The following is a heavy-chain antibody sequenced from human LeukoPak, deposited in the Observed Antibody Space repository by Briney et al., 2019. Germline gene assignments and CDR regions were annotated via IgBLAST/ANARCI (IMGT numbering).Heavy chain of an antibody. J-gene: IGHJ2*01. D-gene: IGHD3-16*01. Sequence: ASVKVSCKASGYTFTSYYLHWVRQAPGQGLEWMGIINPSGGSTSYAQKFQGRVTMTRDTSTSTVYMELSSLRSEDTAVYYCARDRGANWYFDLWGRGTLVTVSS. CDR3: ARDRGANWYFDL. CDR1: GYTFTSYY. V-gene: IGHV1-46*01. CDR2: INPSGGST.